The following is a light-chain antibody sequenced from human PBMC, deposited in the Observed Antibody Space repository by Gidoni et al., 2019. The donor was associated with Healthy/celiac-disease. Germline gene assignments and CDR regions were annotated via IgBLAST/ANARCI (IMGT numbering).Light chain of an antibody. CDR1: KLGDKY. CDR2: QDS. V-gene: IGLV3-1*01. Sequence: SYELTQPPSVSVSPGQTASITCSGDKLGDKYACWYQQKPGQSPVLVIYQDSKRPSGIPERFSGSNSGNTATLTISGTPAMDEADYYCQAWDSNVVFGGWTKLTVL. J-gene: IGLJ2*01. CDR3: QAWDSNVV.